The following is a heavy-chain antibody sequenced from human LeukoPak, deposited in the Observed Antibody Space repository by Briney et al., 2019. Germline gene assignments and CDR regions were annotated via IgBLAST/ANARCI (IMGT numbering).Heavy chain of an antibody. Sequence: GGSLRLSCAASGFTFSSYGMHWVRQAPGKGLEWVAVIRYDGNNRYYAGSVRGRFAISRDNSKNTLYLQMNSLRADDTALYYCARGFSSTCVDYWGQGTLVSVFS. J-gene: IGHJ4*02. CDR3: ARGFSSTCVDY. CDR1: GFTFSSYG. D-gene: IGHD6-13*01. V-gene: IGHV3-33*01. CDR2: IRYDGNNR.